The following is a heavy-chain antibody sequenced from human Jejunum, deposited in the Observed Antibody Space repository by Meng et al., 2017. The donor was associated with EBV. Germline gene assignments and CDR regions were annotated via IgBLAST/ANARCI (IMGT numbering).Heavy chain of an antibody. Sequence: QVQLQESGPGLVKLSETLSLTCSVSGDSVTGYNYWTWIRQLPGKGLEWIGNLYYAGKAIYKPSLQSRVTISVDTSKNQISLKVTSVTAADTAIYYCARGRGYDYGDSWGQGTLVTVSS. V-gene: IGHV4-61*01. J-gene: IGHJ5*02. CDR3: ARGRGYDYGDS. D-gene: IGHD5-12*01. CDR2: LYYAGKA. CDR1: GDSVTGYNY.